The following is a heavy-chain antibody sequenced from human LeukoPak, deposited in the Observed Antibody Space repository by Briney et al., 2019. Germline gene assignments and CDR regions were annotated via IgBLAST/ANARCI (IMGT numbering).Heavy chain of an antibody. Sequence: PSQTLSLTCTVSGGSISSGGYYWSWIRQPPGKGLEWIGYIYYSGSTNYNPSLKSRVTISVDTSKNQFSLKLSSVTAADTAVYYCARVGADFWSARRYYFDYWGQGTLVTVSS. D-gene: IGHD3-3*01. CDR3: ARVGADFWSARRYYFDY. CDR1: GGSISSGGYY. V-gene: IGHV4-61*08. J-gene: IGHJ4*02. CDR2: IYYSGST.